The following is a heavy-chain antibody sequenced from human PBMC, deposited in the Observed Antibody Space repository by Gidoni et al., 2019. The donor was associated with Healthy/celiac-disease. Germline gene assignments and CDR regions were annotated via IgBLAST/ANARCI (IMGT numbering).Heavy chain of an antibody. CDR1: GFTFSCYA. CDR2: ISGSGGST. Sequence: EVPLLESGGGLVQPGGSLRLSCPASGFTFSCYAIRWVRQAPGKGLEWVSAISGSGGSTYYADSVKGRFTISRDNSKNTLYLQMNSLRAEDTAVYYCAKDELRFLEWLSREAAFDIWGQGTMVTVSS. J-gene: IGHJ3*02. V-gene: IGHV3-23*01. D-gene: IGHD3-3*01. CDR3: AKDELRFLEWLSREAAFDI.